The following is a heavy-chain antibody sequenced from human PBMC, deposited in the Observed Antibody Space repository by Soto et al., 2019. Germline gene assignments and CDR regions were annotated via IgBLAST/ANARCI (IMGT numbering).Heavy chain of an antibody. CDR2: VYHSGTT. CDR3: ARDMPYGAGSLAGCDC. Sequence: SETLSLTCSVSGVSITGSYWSWIRQPPGKTLEWIGYVYHSGTTTYNPSLKSRVSISVDTSKNQFSLRLTSVIAADTAVYYCARDMPYGAGSLAGCDCWGKELLVTASS. J-gene: IGHJ4*02. V-gene: IGHV4-59*01. D-gene: IGHD1-26*01. CDR1: GVSITGSY.